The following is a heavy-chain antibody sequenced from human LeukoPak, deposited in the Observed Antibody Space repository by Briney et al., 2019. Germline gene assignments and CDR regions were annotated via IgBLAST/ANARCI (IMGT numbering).Heavy chain of an antibody. CDR3: ARGTDDYGGNRPIDY. J-gene: IGHJ4*02. CDR2: IYYSGST. CDR1: GGSISSYY. D-gene: IGHD4-23*01. Sequence: PSETLSLTCTVSGGSISSYYWSWIRQPPGKGLEWIGYIYYSGSTNYNPSLKSRVTISVDTSKNQFSLKLSSVTAADTAVYYCARGTDDYGGNRPIDYWGQGTLVTVSS. V-gene: IGHV4-59*08.